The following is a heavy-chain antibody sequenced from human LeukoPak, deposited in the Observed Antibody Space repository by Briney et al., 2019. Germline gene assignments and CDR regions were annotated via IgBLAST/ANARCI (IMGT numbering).Heavy chain of an antibody. CDR3: ARGPRLRYDISYYYGMDV. CDR1: GGSISSSSYY. J-gene: IGHJ6*02. D-gene: IGHD3-9*01. V-gene: IGHV4-39*01. Sequence: SETLSLTCTVSGGSISSSSYYWGWIRQPPGKGLEWIGSIYYSGSTYYNPSLKSRVTISVDTSKNQFSLKLSSVTAADTAVYYCARGPRLRYDISYYYGMDVWGQGTTVTVSS. CDR2: IYYSGST.